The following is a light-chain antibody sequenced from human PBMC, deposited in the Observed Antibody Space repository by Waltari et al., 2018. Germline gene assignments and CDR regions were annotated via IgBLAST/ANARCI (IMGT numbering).Light chain of an antibody. V-gene: IGLV3-21*04. Sequence: SSVLTQQLSVSVAPGKTARVTCGADNFGRKRELWYQQRPGQAPVLVISNNSDRPSGIPERFSGSNSENTATLTISRVEAGDEADYYCQVWDHSGIDTYVFGAGTKVTVL. CDR1: NFGRKR. CDR3: QVWDHSGIDTYV. J-gene: IGLJ1*01. CDR2: NNS.